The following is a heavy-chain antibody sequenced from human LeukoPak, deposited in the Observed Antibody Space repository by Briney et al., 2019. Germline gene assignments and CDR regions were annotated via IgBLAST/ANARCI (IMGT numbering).Heavy chain of an antibody. J-gene: IGHJ4*02. Sequence: ASVKVSCKASGYTFTCYYMHWVRQAPGQGLEWMGRINPNSGGTNYAQKFQGRVTMTRDTSISTAYMELSRLRSDDTAVYYCARDFGDYYDSSGYDPDYWGQGTLVTVSS. CDR2: INPNSGGT. D-gene: IGHD3-22*01. CDR3: ARDFGDYYDSSGYDPDY. V-gene: IGHV1-2*06. CDR1: GYTFTCYY.